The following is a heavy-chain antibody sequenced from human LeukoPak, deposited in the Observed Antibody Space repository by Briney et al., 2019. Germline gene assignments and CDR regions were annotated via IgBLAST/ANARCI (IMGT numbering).Heavy chain of an antibody. CDR2: TYYRSKSFN. CDR3: ARWLHQQADMDV. J-gene: IGHJ6*04. Sequence: SQTLSLTCAISGDSVSSNSAAWNWIRQSPSRGLEWMGGTYYRSKSFNNYAITVKSRITIDPDTSKNHFSLQLNSVTPEDTAVYYCARWLHQQADMDVWGEGTTVTVSS. D-gene: IGHD5-24*01. V-gene: IGHV6-1*01. CDR1: GDSVSSNSAA.